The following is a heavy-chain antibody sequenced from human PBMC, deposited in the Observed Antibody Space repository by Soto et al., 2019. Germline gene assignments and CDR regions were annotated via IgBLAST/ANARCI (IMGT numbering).Heavy chain of an antibody. J-gene: IGHJ4*02. CDR3: AKDTDWNYVYYFDY. CDR2: ISGSGSRT. Sequence: PGGSLRLSCAASGFTFSSYTMSWVRQAPGKGLEWVSAISGSGSRTYYTDSVKGRFTISRDNSKNTLYLQMNSLRAEDTAVYYCAKDTDWNYVYYFDYWGQGTLVTVSS. CDR1: GFTFSSYT. D-gene: IGHD1-7*01. V-gene: IGHV3-23*01.